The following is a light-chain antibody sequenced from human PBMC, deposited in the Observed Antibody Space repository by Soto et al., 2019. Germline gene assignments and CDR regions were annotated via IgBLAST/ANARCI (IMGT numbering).Light chain of an antibody. Sequence: EIVMTQSPATLSVSPGERATLSCRASQSVTNNLAWYQHKPGQAPRLLIYGASTRATGIPARFSGSGSGTEFTLTISSLQSEDVAVYYCQQYNNWPLLFGPGTKVDIK. J-gene: IGKJ3*01. CDR2: GAS. V-gene: IGKV3-15*01. CDR1: QSVTNN. CDR3: QQYNNWPLL.